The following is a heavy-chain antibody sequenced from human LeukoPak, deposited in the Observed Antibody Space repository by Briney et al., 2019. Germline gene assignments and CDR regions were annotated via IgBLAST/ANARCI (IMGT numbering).Heavy chain of an antibody. Sequence: GASVKVSCKASGYTFTSYGISWVRQAPGQGLEWMGWISANDGNTDYPQKLQGRVTMTTDTSTSTAYMELRSLRSDDTAVYYCARESHVTREDHWGQGTLVTVSS. J-gene: IGHJ4*02. CDR3: ARESHVTREDH. CDR2: ISANDGNT. V-gene: IGHV1-18*01. D-gene: IGHD3-10*01. CDR1: GYTFTSYG.